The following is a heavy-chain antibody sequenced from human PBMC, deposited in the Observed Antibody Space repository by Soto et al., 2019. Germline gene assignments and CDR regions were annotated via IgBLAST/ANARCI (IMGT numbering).Heavy chain of an antibody. V-gene: IGHV1-24*01. CDR3: ATEARYYDSSGYFNWFDP. CDR2: FDPEDGET. D-gene: IGHD3-22*01. Sequence: ASVKVSCKVSGYALTELSMRWVRQAPGKGLEWMGGFDPEDGETIYAQKFQGRVTMTEDTSTDTAYMELSSLRSEDTAVYYCATEARYYDSSGYFNWFDPWGQGTLVTVSS. J-gene: IGHJ5*02. CDR1: GYALTELS.